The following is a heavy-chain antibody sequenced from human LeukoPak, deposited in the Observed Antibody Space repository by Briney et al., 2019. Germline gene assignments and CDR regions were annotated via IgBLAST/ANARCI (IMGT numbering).Heavy chain of an antibody. V-gene: IGHV1-69*13. CDR1: GYTFTSYD. CDR3: ARYAFGVMATLDY. D-gene: IGHD5-24*01. Sequence: SVKVSCKASGYTFTSYDINWVRQAPGQGLEWMGGIIPIFGTANYAQKFQGRVTITADESTSTAYMELSSLRSEDTAVYYCARYAFGVMATLDYWGQGTLVTVSS. J-gene: IGHJ4*02. CDR2: IIPIFGTA.